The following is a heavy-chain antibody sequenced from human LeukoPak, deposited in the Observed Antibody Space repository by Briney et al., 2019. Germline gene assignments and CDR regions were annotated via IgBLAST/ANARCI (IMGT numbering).Heavy chain of an antibody. D-gene: IGHD1-26*01. CDR3: ARDNSYHYYYYYMDV. J-gene: IGHJ6*03. CDR1: GFTFSSYS. V-gene: IGHV3-21*01. Sequence: GGSLRLSCAASGFTFSSYSMNWVRQAPGKGLEWVSSISSSSSYIYYADSVKGRFTISRDNAKNSLYLQMNSLRAEDTAVYYCARDNSYHYYYYYMDVWGKGTTVTVSS. CDR2: ISSSSSYI.